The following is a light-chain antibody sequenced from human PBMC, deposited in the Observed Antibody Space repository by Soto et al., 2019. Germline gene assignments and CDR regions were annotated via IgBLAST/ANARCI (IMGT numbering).Light chain of an antibody. CDR1: SGHSSYI. J-gene: IGLJ2*01. Sequence: QPVLTQSSSASASLGSSVKLTCTLSSGHSSYIIAWHQQQPGKAPRYLMKLEGSGSYYKGSGVPDRFSGSSSGADRYLTISNLQFEEEANYYCETWDSNTRVFGGGTKLTVL. CDR2: LEGSGSY. CDR3: ETWDSNTRV. V-gene: IGLV4-60*02.